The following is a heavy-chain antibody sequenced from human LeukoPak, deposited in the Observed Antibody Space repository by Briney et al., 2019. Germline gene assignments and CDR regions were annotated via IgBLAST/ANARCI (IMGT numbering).Heavy chain of an antibody. J-gene: IGHJ4*02. CDR2: ISSSGTTI. V-gene: IGHV3-11*04. CDR3: ARVVYGDYGAMAY. Sequence: GGSLRLSCAASGFTFSDYYMSWIRQAPGKGLEWVSYISSSGTTIYYADSVKGRFTISRDNAENSLYLQMNSLRAEDTAVYYCARVVYGDYGAMAYWGQGTLVTVSS. D-gene: IGHD4-17*01. CDR1: GFTFSDYY.